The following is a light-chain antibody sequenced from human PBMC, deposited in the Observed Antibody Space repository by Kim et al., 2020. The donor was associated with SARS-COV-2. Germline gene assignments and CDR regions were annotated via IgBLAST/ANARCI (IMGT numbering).Light chain of an antibody. V-gene: IGKV4-1*01. Sequence: RATINCKSSQRVLYSPNNKHFLAWYQQKPGQPPKLLIYWASTRESGVPDRFSGSGSGTDFTLTISSLQAEDVAVYYCQQYYSTPCTFGQGTKLEI. CDR3: QQYYSTPCT. CDR1: QRVLYSPNNKHF. CDR2: WAS. J-gene: IGKJ2*02.